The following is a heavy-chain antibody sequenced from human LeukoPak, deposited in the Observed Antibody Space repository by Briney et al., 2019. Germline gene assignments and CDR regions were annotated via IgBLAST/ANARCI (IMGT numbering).Heavy chain of an antibody. CDR2: IYHSGST. D-gene: IGHD6-19*01. V-gene: IGHV4-4*02. CDR1: GGSISSSNW. CDR3: ARGSGTAVAGTNFDY. J-gene: IGHJ4*02. Sequence: SGTLSLTCAVSGGSISSSNWWSWVRQPPGKGLEWIGEIYHSGSTNYNPSLKSRVTISVDKSKNQFSLKLSSVTAADTAVYYCARGSGTAVAGTNFDYWGQGTLVTVSS.